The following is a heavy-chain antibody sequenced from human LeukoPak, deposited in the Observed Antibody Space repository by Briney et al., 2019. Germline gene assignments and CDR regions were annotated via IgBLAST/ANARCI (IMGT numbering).Heavy chain of an antibody. CDR1: GFTFSSYN. Sequence: GGSLRLSCAASGFTFSSYNMNWVRQAPGEGLEWVSSISSSSSYIYYADSVKGRFTISRDNAKNSLYLQMNSLRAEDTAVNYCAKDRGVIYDYWGQGPLVTVSS. CDR2: ISSSSSYI. D-gene: IGHD3-10*01. CDR3: AKDRGVIYDY. J-gene: IGHJ4*02. V-gene: IGHV3-21*04.